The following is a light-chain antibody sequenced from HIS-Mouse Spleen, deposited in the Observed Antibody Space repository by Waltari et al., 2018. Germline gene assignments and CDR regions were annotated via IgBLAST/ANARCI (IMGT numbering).Light chain of an antibody. V-gene: IGKV2-29*03. J-gene: IGKJ1*01. CDR2: EVS. CDR1: QSLLHSDGKTY. Sequence: DIVMTQTPLSLSVTPGQPASISCKSSQSLLHSDGKTYLYWYLQKPGQSPPLLIYEVSRRFSGVPDRVSGSGSGTDFTLKISRVEAEDVGVYYCMQGIHLPWTFGQGTKVEIK. CDR3: MQGIHLPWT.